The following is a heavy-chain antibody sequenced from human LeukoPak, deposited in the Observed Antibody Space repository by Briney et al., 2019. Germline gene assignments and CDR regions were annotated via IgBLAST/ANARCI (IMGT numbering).Heavy chain of an antibody. Sequence: SETLSLTCTVSGGSISSGDYYWSWIRQHPGKGLEWIGCVYYSGSTYYNPSLKSRVTISVDTSKTQFSLKLNSVTAADTAVYYCARDTYDTSGYTFDYWGQGTLVTVSS. D-gene: IGHD3-22*01. J-gene: IGHJ4*02. CDR2: VYYSGST. CDR3: ARDTYDTSGYTFDY. CDR1: GGSISSGDYY. V-gene: IGHV4-31*03.